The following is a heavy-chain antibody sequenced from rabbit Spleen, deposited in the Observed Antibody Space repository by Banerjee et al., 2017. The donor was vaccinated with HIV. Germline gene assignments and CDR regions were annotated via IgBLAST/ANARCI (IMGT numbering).Heavy chain of an antibody. Sequence: LEESGGGLVKPGGTLTLTCTVSGFSFSSNWICWVRQAPGKGLEWIACIDSSDGDTDYANWPKGRFTISKASSTTVTLQMTSLTVADTATYFCARETSSGWGIVSFYFSLWGQGTLVTVS. CDR3: ARETSSGWGIVSFYFSL. V-gene: IGHV1S45*01. D-gene: IGHD4-1*01. CDR1: GFSFSSNW. J-gene: IGHJ4*01. CDR2: IDSSDGDT.